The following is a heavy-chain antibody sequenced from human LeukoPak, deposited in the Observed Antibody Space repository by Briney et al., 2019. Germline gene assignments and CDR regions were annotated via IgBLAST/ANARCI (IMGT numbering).Heavy chain of an antibody. D-gene: IGHD1-26*01. Sequence: GGSLRLSCAASGFTFSSYGMHWVRQAPGKGLEWVAVIWYDGSNKYYADSVKGRFTISRDSSKNTLYLQMNSLRAEDTAVYYCARDSQWELQYYFDYWGQGTLVTVSS. CDR2: IWYDGSNK. V-gene: IGHV3-33*01. J-gene: IGHJ4*02. CDR1: GFTFSSYG. CDR3: ARDSQWELQYYFDY.